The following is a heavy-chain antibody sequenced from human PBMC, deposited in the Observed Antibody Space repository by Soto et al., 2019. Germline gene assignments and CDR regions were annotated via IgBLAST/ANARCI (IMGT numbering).Heavy chain of an antibody. CDR1: GFTFSSYG. Sequence: QVQLVESGGGVVQPGRSLRLSCAASGFTFSSYGMHWVRQAPGKGLEWVAVIAYDGSNKYYADSVKCRFTISRDNSKNTLYLKMNRLRAEDTAVYYCAKEKWIQPNAWYYYYGMDVGGQGTTVTVAS. CDR3: AKEKWIQPNAWYYYYGMDV. J-gene: IGHJ6*02. D-gene: IGHD5-18*01. V-gene: IGHV3-30*18. CDR2: IAYDGSNK.